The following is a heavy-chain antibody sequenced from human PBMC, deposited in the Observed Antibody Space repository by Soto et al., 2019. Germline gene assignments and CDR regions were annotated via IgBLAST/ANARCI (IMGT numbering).Heavy chain of an antibody. J-gene: IGHJ6*02. CDR2: IIPLFRTP. V-gene: IGHV1-69*12. CDR3: ARDNDRLQLGGNYYYIRDV. Sequence: QVQLVQSGAEMKEPGSSVKVSCKTSGGTFSSSAISWLRQAPGQGLEWMGGIIPLFRTPDYAQKFEGRVTIAADESTSTAYMELSSLRSEDTAVYYCARDNDRLQLGGNYYYIRDVWGQGTTFTVSS. CDR1: GGTFSSSA. D-gene: IGHD4-4*01.